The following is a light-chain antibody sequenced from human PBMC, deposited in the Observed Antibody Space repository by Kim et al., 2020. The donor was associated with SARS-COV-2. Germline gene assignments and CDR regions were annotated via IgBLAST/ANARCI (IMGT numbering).Light chain of an antibody. CDR3: QQYAGYPRT. CDR2: AAS. CDR1: QGIANN. V-gene: IGKV1-16*01. J-gene: IGKJ1*01. Sequence: ASVGYIVIISCRAGQGIANNVAWFQQKPGKAPKSLVYAASSLESGVPSRFSGSGSGTDFILTISSLQPEDYATYYCQQYAGYPRTFGQGTKVDIK.